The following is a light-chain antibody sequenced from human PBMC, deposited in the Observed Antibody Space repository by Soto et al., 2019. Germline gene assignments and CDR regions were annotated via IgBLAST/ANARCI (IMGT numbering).Light chain of an antibody. V-gene: IGLV2-23*01. J-gene: IGLJ1*01. CDR1: SSDVGSYNF. CDR3: VQYAGSYSYV. Sequence: QSSLTHPASVSASPGQSITISCTGTSSDVGSYNFVSWYQQYPGKAPKVMIYEASKRPSGVSNRFSASKSGNTASLTISGLQADDAADYYCVQYAGSYSYVFGTGTEV. CDR2: EAS.